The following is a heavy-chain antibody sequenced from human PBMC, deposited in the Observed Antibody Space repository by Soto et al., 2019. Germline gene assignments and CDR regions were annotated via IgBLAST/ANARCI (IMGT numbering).Heavy chain of an antibody. CDR3: PRSATGTTLGWFDP. V-gene: IGHV1-69*02. D-gene: IGHD1-1*01. J-gene: IGHJ5*02. Sequence: QVQLVQSWAEVKKPGSSVKVSCKASGGTFSSYTISWVRQAPGQGLEWMGRLIPILGIANYAQKFQGRVTITADKSTSTAYMELSSLRSEDTAVYYWPRSATGTTLGWFDPWGKGTLVTVSS. CDR1: GGTFSSYT. CDR2: LIPILGIA.